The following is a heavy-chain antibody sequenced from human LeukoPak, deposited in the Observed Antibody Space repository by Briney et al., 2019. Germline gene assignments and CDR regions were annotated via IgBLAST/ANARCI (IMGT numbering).Heavy chain of an antibody. CDR1: GYTLTELS. J-gene: IGHJ3*02. Sequence: ASVKVSCKVSGYTLTELSMHWVRQAPGKGLEWMGGFDPEDGETIYAQKFQGRVTMTEDTSTDTAYMELSSLRSEDTAVYYCARPGDYSGYDKGLSAFDIWGQGTKVTVSS. CDR3: ARPGDYSGYDKGLSAFDI. V-gene: IGHV1-24*01. D-gene: IGHD5-12*01. CDR2: FDPEDGET.